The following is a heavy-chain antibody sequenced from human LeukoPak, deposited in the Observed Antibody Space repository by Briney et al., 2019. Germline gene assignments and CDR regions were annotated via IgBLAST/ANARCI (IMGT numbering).Heavy chain of an antibody. Sequence: GGSLRLSCAGSGFPFSSYPISWVRQPPGKGLEWVSAITASGDSTYSADSVKGRFTISRDNSRNTLYLQMNSLRAEDTAVYYCARDPIVVVPTYYFDYWGQGTLVTVSS. V-gene: IGHV3-23*01. CDR3: ARDPIVVVPTYYFDY. J-gene: IGHJ4*02. D-gene: IGHD2-2*01. CDR2: ITASGDST. CDR1: GFPFSSYP.